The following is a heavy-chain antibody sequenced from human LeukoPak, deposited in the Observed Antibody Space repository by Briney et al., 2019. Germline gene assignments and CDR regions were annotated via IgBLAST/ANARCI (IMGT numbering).Heavy chain of an antibody. CDR2: VTASGAST. CDR3: ARVLQLLTYGIYYYYGMDV. J-gene: IGHJ6*02. D-gene: IGHD5-18*01. CDR1: GFTFSRYA. Sequence: GGSLRLSCAASGFTFSRYAMSWVRQAPGKGLEWVSGVTASGASTYYADSVKGRFTISRDNSKNTLYLQMNSLRAEDTAVYYCARVLQLLTYGIYYYYGMDVWGQGTTVTVSS. V-gene: IGHV3-23*01.